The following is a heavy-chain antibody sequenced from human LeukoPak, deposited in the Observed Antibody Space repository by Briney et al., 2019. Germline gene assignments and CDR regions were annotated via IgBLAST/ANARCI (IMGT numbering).Heavy chain of an antibody. Sequence: PSETLSLTCTVSGGSISSYYWSWIRQPPGKGLEWIGYIYYSGSTNYNPSLKSRVTISVDTSKNQFSLKLSSVTAADTAVYYCAKEGPSFNAFDIWGQGTMVTVSS. J-gene: IGHJ3*02. CDR3: AKEGPSFNAFDI. D-gene: IGHD6-6*01. CDR1: GGSISSYY. CDR2: IYYSGST. V-gene: IGHV4-59*12.